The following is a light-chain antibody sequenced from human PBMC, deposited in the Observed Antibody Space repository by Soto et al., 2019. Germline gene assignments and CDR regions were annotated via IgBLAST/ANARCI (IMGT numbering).Light chain of an antibody. V-gene: IGKV3-15*01. CDR3: QQYNIWPLWT. CDR2: AAS. J-gene: IGKJ1*01. CDR1: ESVTSS. Sequence: EIVMTQSPATLSVSPGDRATLSCRASESVTSSLAWYQQKPGQPPGLLIYAASTRATDVPARFSGGGSETEFTLTISSLQSEDFAVYFCQQYNIWPLWTFGQGTKVEIK.